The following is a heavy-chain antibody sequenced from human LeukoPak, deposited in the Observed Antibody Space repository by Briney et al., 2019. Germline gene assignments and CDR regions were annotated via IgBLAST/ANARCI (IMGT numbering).Heavy chain of an antibody. J-gene: IGHJ4*02. CDR1: GFTFSAYA. CDR2: ISGDGSTT. Sequence: GGSLRLSCAASGFTFSAYAMTWVRQAPGKGLEWVSGISGDGSTTYYADSVKGRFTSSRDNSKKTLFLQMNSLRAEDTALYYCARVDYGTNLTPLFDYWGQGTLVTVSS. CDR3: ARVDYGTNLTPLFDY. V-gene: IGHV3-23*01. D-gene: IGHD4-23*01.